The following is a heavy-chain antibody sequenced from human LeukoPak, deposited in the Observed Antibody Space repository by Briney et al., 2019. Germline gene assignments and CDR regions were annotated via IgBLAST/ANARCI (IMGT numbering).Heavy chain of an antibody. D-gene: IGHD3-10*01. V-gene: IGHV3-43*01. CDR3: ARDSDYGSATNYFDY. J-gene: IGHJ4*02. CDR1: GFTFDDYA. Sequence: GGSLSLSCAASGFTFDDYAMHWIRQPPGKGLEWVSLISWEGDTTYYADSVRGRFTISRDNRKNTLHLQINSLRTEDTAFYYCARDSDYGSATNYFDYWGPGTLVSVSS. CDR2: ISWEGDTT.